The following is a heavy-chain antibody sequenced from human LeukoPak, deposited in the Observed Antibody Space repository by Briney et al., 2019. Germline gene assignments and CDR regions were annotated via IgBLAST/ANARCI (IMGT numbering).Heavy chain of an antibody. CDR2: ISSSSSYI. V-gene: IGHV3-21*01. Sequence: GGSLRLSCEASGFTFSIYTMNWVRQAPGKGLEWVSSISSSSSYIYYADSVMGRFTISRDNAKNSLYLQMNRLRAEDTAVYYCASSPGKYYSDSRGYLWGQGTTVTVSS. J-gene: IGHJ6*02. CDR1: GFTFSIYT. D-gene: IGHD3-22*01. CDR3: ASSPGKYYSDSRGYL.